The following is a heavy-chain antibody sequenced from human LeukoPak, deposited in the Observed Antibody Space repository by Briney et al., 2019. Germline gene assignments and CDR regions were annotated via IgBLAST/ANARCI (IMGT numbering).Heavy chain of an antibody. V-gene: IGHV4-59*01. J-gene: IGHJ4*02. D-gene: IGHD1-26*01. CDR3: ERELVGQRGYFAP. CDR1: GGSISSYY. CDR2: IYCSGTT. Sequence: SETLSLTCNVAGGSISSYYCNWSRHPPGKGLEWVGYIYCSGTTNYNPSLKSRVSISQDTSKNQFSLTLTSVTAADTAVYYCERELVGQRGYFAPWGPGTLVTVSS.